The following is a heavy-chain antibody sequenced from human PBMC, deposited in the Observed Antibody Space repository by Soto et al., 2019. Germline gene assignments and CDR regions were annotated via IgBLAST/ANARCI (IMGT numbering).Heavy chain of an antibody. V-gene: IGHV6-1*01. CDR1: GDSVSSNSSA. J-gene: IGHJ6*02. D-gene: IGHD3-22*01. CDR3: ARDEATMIVVVTRHDYYGMDV. CDR2: TYYRSKWYN. Sequence: SQTLSLTFAISGDSVSSNSSAWNCISQSPSRGLEWLGRTYYRSKWYNDYAVSVKSRITINPDTSKNQFSLQLNSVTPEDTAVYYCARDEATMIVVVTRHDYYGMDVWGQGTTVTVSS.